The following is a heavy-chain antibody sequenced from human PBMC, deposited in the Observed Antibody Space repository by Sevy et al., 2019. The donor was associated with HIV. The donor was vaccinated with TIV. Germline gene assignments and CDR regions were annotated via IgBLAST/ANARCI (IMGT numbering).Heavy chain of an antibody. V-gene: IGHV3-49*03. CDR2: IRSKAYGGTT. CDR1: GFTFGDYA. Sequence: GGSLRLSCTASGFTFGDYAMSWFRQAPGKGLEWVGFIRSKAYGGTTEYAASVKGRFTISRGDSKSIAYLQMNSLKTEDTAVYYCTSDPPYCSGGSCYSDYYYGMDVGGQGTTVTVSS. J-gene: IGHJ6*02. D-gene: IGHD2-15*01. CDR3: TSDPPYCSGGSCYSDYYYGMDV.